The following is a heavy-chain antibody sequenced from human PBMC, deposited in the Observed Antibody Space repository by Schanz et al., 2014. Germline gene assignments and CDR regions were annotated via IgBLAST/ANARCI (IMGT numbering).Heavy chain of an antibody. Sequence: VQLQESGPGLVKPSGTLSLTCAVSGGSISSSNWWSWVRQPPGKGLEWIGDIYHSGKINYSPSLKSRVTISVDKSKNQFSLKLSSVTAADTAVYYCARGPHYYDSSGYYANFDYWGQGTLVTVSS. D-gene: IGHD3-22*01. V-gene: IGHV4-4*02. CDR2: IYHSGKI. CDR1: GGSISSSNW. CDR3: ARGPHYYDSSGYYANFDY. J-gene: IGHJ4*02.